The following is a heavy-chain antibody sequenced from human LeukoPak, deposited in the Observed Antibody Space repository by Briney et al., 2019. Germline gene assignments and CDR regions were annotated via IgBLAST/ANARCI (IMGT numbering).Heavy chain of an antibody. CDR3: AKDLGICSGGSCYFNWFDP. Sequence: GGSLRLSCAASGFTFSSYAVSWVRQAPGKGLEWVSAISGSGGSTYYADSVKGRFTISRDNSKNTLYLQMNSLRAEDTAVYYCAKDLGICSGGSCYFNWFDPWGQGTLVTVSS. CDR1: GFTFSSYA. V-gene: IGHV3-23*01. D-gene: IGHD2-15*01. J-gene: IGHJ5*02. CDR2: ISGSGGST.